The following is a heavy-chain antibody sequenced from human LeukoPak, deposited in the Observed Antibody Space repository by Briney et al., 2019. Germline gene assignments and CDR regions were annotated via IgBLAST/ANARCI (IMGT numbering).Heavy chain of an antibody. CDR3: AKDHYGTRYFDY. V-gene: IGHV3-23*01. Sequence: GGSLRLSCAASGFTFSSHALSWVRQAPGKGLELVSSLSGSGYNTYYADSVKGRFTISRDNSKNTVYLRMNSLRAEDTAVYYCAKDHYGTRYFDYWGQGTLVTVSS. CDR1: GFTFSSHA. J-gene: IGHJ4*02. D-gene: IGHD2-2*01. CDR2: LSGSGYNT.